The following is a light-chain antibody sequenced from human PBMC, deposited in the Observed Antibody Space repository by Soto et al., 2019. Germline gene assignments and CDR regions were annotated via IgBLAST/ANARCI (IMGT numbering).Light chain of an antibody. Sequence: EIVLTQSPATLSLSPGERATLSCRASQSVSSYLAWYQQKPGQAPRLLIYDASNRATGIPARFSGSGSGTDFTLTSSSLEPEDFAVYCCQQRSNWPETCGQGTKVEIK. V-gene: IGKV3-11*01. J-gene: IGKJ1*01. CDR2: DAS. CDR3: QQRSNWPET. CDR1: QSVSSY.